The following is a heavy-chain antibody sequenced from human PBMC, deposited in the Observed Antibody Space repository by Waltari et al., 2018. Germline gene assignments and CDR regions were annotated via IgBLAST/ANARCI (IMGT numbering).Heavy chain of an antibody. V-gene: IGHV3-9*03. CDR3: ARSYSSLPGYFDY. D-gene: IGHD6-6*01. J-gene: IGHJ4*02. CDR1: GFTFDDYA. Sequence: EVQLVESGGGLVQPGRSLRLSCAASGFTFDDYAMHWVRQAPVKGLEWVSGISWNSGSIGYADSVKGRFTISRDNAKNSLYLQMNSLRAEDMALYYCARSYSSLPGYFDYWGQGTLVTVSS. CDR2: ISWNSGSI.